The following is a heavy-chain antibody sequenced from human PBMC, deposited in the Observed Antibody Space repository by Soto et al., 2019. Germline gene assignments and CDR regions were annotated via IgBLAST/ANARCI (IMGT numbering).Heavy chain of an antibody. CDR1: GGTFSSYA. CDR2: IIPIFGTA. CDR3: AGGPIFGVVIIPHYFDY. J-gene: IGHJ4*02. V-gene: IGHV1-69*01. D-gene: IGHD3-3*01. Sequence: QVQLVQSGAEVKKPGSSVKVSCKASGGTFSSYAISWVRQAPGQGLEWMGGIIPIFGTANYAQKFQGRVTITADESTSTAYMELSSLRSEDTAVYYCAGGPIFGVVIIPHYFDYWGQGTLVTVSS.